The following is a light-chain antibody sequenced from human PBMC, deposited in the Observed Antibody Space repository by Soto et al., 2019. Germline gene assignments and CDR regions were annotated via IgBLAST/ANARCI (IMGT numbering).Light chain of an antibody. CDR1: QSISSY. J-gene: IGKJ5*01. Sequence: DIQMTQSPSSLSASVGDRVTITCRASQSISSYLNWYQQKPGKAPKLLIYAASSLQSGVPSRFNGSGSGTDFTLTISSLQPEDFATYYCQQSYSTPITFGQGTRLETK. CDR2: AAS. V-gene: IGKV1-39*01. CDR3: QQSYSTPIT.